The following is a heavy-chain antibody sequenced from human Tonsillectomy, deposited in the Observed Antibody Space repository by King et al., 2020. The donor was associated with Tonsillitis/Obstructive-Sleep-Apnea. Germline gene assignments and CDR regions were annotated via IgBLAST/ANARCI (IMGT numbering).Heavy chain of an antibody. CDR3: ARGAWGIGAVAGISAFDI. CDR1: GFTFSSYA. V-gene: IGHV3-30*01. J-gene: IGHJ3*02. Sequence: QLVQSGGGVVQPGRSLRLSCAASGFTFSSYAMHWVRQAPGKGLEWVAVISYDGSNKYYADSVKGRFTISRDNSKNTPYLQMNSLRAEDTAVYYCARGAWGIGAVAGISAFDIWGQGTMVTVSS. D-gene: IGHD6-19*01. CDR2: ISYDGSNK.